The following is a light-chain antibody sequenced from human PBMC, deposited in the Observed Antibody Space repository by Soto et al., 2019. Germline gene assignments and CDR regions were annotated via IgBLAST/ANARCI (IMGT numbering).Light chain of an antibody. CDR3: QQNYSPPPIT. CDR2: AAS. Sequence: DIQMTQSPSSLSASVGDSVTITCRASQSITRFLNWYQQKPGKAPKLLIYAASSLQSGVPSRFSGSGSGTDFTLTISSLQPEDFATYYCQQNYSPPPITFGQGKRLEIK. CDR1: QSITRF. V-gene: IGKV1-39*01. J-gene: IGKJ5*01.